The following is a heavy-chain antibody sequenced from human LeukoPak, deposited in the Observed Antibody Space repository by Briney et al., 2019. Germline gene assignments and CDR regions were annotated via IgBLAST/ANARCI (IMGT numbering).Heavy chain of an antibody. V-gene: IGHV1-18*01. CDR2: ISAYNGNT. J-gene: IGHJ4*02. CDR1: GYTFTSYG. CDR3: ARGFSSVAATPPFDY. D-gene: IGHD2-15*01. Sequence: ASVKVSCKASGYTFTSYGISWVRQAPGQGLEWMGWISAYNGNTNYAQKLQGRVTMTTDTSTSTAYMELRSLRSDDTAVYYCARGFSSVAATPPFDYWGQGTLVTVSS.